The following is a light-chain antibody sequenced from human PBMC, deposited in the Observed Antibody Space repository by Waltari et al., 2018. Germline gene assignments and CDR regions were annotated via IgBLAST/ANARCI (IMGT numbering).Light chain of an antibody. CDR3: MQSTKDPWT. Sequence: DIVMTQTPLSLPVTPGETASISCRSSQSLLHSNGNTYLHWYLQKPGQSPRLLIYKVTNRESGVPDRFSGSGSGTDFTLKISRVEPEDVGVYYCMQSTKDPWTFGQGTKVEIK. V-gene: IGKV2D-29*02. J-gene: IGKJ1*01. CDR1: QSLLHSNGNTY. CDR2: KVT.